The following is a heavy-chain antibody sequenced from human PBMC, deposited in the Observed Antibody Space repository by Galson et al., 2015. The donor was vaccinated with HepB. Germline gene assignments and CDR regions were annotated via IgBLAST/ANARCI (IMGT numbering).Heavy chain of an antibody. CDR1: GYTFSSFD. CDR3: ARGGRGPDSSPNDY. Sequence: SVKVSCKASGYTFSSFDINWVRQATGQGLEGMGWMNPRSGNTGYAQKFQGRVTVTRNTSISTVFMELSSLRSEDTAVYYCARGGRGPDSSPNDYWGKGTTVTVSS. D-gene: IGHD3-22*01. CDR2: MNPRSGNT. V-gene: IGHV1-8*01. J-gene: IGHJ6*04.